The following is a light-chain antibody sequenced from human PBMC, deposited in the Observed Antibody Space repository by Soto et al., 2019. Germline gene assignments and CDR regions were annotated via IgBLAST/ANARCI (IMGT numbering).Light chain of an antibody. V-gene: IGKV2-28*01. Sequence: DIVMTQSPLSLPVTPGEPASISCRSSQSLLNSNGYNYLDWYLQKPGQSPQLLIYGASTRATAVPARFTASGSGTEFTLTISSLQPEDFATYYCQQGTSFPLTFGGGTKVDIK. CDR3: QQGTSFPLT. CDR1: QSLLNSNGYNY. CDR2: GAS. J-gene: IGKJ4*01.